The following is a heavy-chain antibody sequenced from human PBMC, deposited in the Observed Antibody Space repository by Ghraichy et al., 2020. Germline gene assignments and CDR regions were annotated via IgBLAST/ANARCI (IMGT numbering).Heavy chain of an antibody. CDR1: GYTFTSYD. CDR3: ARGYNSGWFAIRYFDL. J-gene: IGHJ2*01. Sequence: ASVKVSCKASGYTFTSYDINWVRQAPGQGLEWMGWMNPNSGNTGYAQKFQGRVTMTKNTSISTAYMELSSLRSEDTAVYYCARGYNSGWFAIRYFDLWGRGTLVTVSS. V-gene: IGHV1-8*01. CDR2: MNPNSGNT. D-gene: IGHD6-19*01.